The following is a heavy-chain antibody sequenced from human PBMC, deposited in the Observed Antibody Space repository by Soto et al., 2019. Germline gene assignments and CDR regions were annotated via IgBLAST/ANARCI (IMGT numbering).Heavy chain of an antibody. CDR1: GGSISSGGYY. Sequence: SETLSLTCTISGGSISSGGYYWSWIRQHPTEGLEWIGYIHNSGATYYNPSLNSRVSISVDTSKTQFSLNVYSVTAADTAVYYCAREGAGSYWFDPWGQGVLVTVSS. V-gene: IGHV4-31*03. D-gene: IGHD3-10*01. J-gene: IGHJ5*02. CDR2: IHNSGAT. CDR3: AREGAGSYWFDP.